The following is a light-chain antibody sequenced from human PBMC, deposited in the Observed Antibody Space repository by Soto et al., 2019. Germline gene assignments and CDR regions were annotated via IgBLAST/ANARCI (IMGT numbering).Light chain of an antibody. CDR3: QQFNNYPPLIT. CDR2: DAS. J-gene: IGKJ5*01. CDR1: QGISSA. Sequence: AIELRHSPSSLSASVGDKVTITCRASQGISSALAWYQQKPGKAPKLLIYDASSLESGVPSRFSGSGSGTDFTLTISRLQPEDFATDYCQQFNNYPPLITFGQGTRLEIK. V-gene: IGKV1D-13*01.